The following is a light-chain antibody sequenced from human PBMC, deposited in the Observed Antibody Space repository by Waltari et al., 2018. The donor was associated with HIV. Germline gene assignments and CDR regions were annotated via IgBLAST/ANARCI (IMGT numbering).Light chain of an antibody. CDR2: DAS. V-gene: IGKV3-11*01. CDR3: HQRNSWPPDVT. CDR1: QSVSSY. J-gene: IGKJ3*01. Sequence: EIVLTQSPAILSSTPGEGVPLPCRASQSVSSYLAWYQQKPGQAPRLLMYDASNRATGIPARFSVSGSGKDFTLTISSLEPEDFAVYYCHQRNSWPPDVTFGPGTKVDIK.